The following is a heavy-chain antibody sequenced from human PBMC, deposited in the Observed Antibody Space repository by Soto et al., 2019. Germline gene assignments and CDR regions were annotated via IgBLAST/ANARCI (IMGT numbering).Heavy chain of an antibody. CDR3: ATLNSFGSDY. J-gene: IGHJ4*02. Sequence: EVQLLESGGGLVQPGGSLRLSCVASGFSFSRFWMHWVRRVPGKGLVWVSRITGDGAITTYADSVRGRFTISRDNAKSTVYLQMDSLRAEDTAVYYCATLNSFGSDYWGQGTPVTVSS. CDR2: ITGDGAIT. D-gene: IGHD5-18*01. CDR1: GFSFSRFW. V-gene: IGHV3-74*02.